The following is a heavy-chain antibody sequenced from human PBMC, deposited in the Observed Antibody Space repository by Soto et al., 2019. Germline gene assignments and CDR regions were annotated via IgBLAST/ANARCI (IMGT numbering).Heavy chain of an antibody. D-gene: IGHD6-19*01. CDR2: ISSSSSYI. J-gene: IGHJ3*02. CDR3: ARDEGSSGWSNDAFDI. CDR1: GFTFSSYS. V-gene: IGHV3-21*01. Sequence: GGSLRRSWAASGFTFSSYSMNWVRQAPGKGLEWVSSISSSSSYIYYADSVKGRFTISRDNAKNSLYLQMNSLRAEDTAVYYCARDEGSSGWSNDAFDIWGQGTMVTVSS.